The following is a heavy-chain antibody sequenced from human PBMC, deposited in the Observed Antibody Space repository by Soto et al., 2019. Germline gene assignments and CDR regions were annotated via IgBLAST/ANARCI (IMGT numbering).Heavy chain of an antibody. CDR3: PRIDVPVLRGWSTRYYHFYYVYV. CDR2: IHHSGGT. J-gene: IGHJ6*03. CDR1: SGSISSSNW. Sequence: QVQLQESGPGLVEPSGTLSLTCAVSSGSISSSNWWSWVRHPPGKGLEWIGEIHHSGGTNYNPSLKSRVTMSVEKSKSPFCLQMGFVTAADTAVYYCPRIDVPVLRGWSTRYYHFYYVYVWGKGTTVSVSS. V-gene: IGHV4-4*02. D-gene: IGHD2-15*01.